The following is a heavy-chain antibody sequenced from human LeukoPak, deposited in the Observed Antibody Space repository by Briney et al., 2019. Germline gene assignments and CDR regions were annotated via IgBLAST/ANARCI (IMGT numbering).Heavy chain of an antibody. CDR3: ATVPLPTEAGANYYYYGMDV. J-gene: IGHJ6*02. D-gene: IGHD2-15*01. V-gene: IGHV1-24*01. CDR2: FDPEDGET. Sequence: ASVKVSCTVSGYTLTELSMHWVRQAPGKGLEWMGGFDPEDGETIYAQKFQGRVTMTEVTSTDTAYMELSSLRSEDTAVYYCATVPLPTEAGANYYYYGMDVWGQGTTVTVSS. CDR1: GYTLTELS.